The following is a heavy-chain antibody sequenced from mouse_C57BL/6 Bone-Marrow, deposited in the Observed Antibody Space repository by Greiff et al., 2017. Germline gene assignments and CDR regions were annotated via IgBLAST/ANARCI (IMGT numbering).Heavy chain of an antibody. D-gene: IGHD2-3*01. J-gene: IGHJ1*03. CDR2: ISDGGRYT. V-gene: IGHV5-4*01. Sequence: EVKLVESGGGLVKPGGSLKLSCAASGFTFSSYAMSWVRQTPEKRLEWVATISDGGRYTYYPDNVKGRFTISRDNAKNNLYLQMSHLKSEDTAMYYCARDAGYYDGWYFDVWGTGTTVTVSS. CDR1: GFTFSSYA. CDR3: ARDAGYYDGWYFDV.